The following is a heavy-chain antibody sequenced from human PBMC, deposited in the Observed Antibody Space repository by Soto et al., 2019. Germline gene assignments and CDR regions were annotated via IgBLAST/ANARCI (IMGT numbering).Heavy chain of an antibody. CDR3: ARDPSPYTSGWYGIDF. CDR1: GFMFSAYA. CDR2: ISYDGTNK. V-gene: IGHV3-30*04. J-gene: IGHJ4*01. Sequence: GGSVRLSCAASGFMFSAYAMLWVRQAPGKGLEWVAAISYDGTNKYYADSIKGRFTISRDNSANTLFLQVNSLRREGTAMYYCARDPSPYTSGWYGIDFWGHGTLVTVSS. D-gene: IGHD6-19*01.